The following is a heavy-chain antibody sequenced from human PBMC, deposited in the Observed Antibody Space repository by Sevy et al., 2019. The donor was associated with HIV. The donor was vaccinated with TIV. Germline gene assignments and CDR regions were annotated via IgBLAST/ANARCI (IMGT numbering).Heavy chain of an antibody. CDR2: INHSGST. D-gene: IGHD6-19*01. CDR1: GGSFSGYY. CDR3: ARARIAVNYYYGMDV. J-gene: IGHJ6*02. V-gene: IGHV4-34*01. Sequence: SETLSLTCAVYGGSFSGYYWSWIRQPPGKGLEWIGEINHSGSTNYNPSLKSRVTISVDTSKNQFSLKLSSVTAADTAVYYCARARIAVNYYYGMDVWGQWTTVTVSS.